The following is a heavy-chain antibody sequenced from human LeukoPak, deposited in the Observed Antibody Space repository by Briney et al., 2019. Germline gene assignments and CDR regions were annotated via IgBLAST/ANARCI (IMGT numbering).Heavy chain of an antibody. CDR1: GFTFSSYA. D-gene: IGHD2-15*01. V-gene: IGHV3-23*01. J-gene: IGHJ4*02. Sequence: PGGSLRLSCAASGFTFSSYAMSWVRQAPGKGLEWVSVISGSGGSTYYVDAVKGRFTISRDNSKNTLYLQMNSLRAEDTAVYYCAKDHARSACNGGGCYPFDXWGQGTLVTVS. CDR3: AKDHARSACNGGGCYPFDX. CDR2: ISGSGGST.